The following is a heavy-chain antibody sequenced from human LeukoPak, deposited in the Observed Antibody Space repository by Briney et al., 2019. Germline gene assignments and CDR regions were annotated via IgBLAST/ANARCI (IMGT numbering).Heavy chain of an antibody. CDR3: AKAQYLSFDVFDS. J-gene: IGHJ3*02. V-gene: IGHV3-74*01. D-gene: IGHD3-10*01. CDR1: GSTISNFW. Sequence: GGSLRLSCAASGSTISNFWMFWVRQAPGKGPVWVSRISGEGSTTTYADSVKGRFTISRDNAKNMVYLQMNSLRPEDTALYYCAKAQYLSFDVFDSWGQGTMVTVSS. CDR2: ISGEGSTT.